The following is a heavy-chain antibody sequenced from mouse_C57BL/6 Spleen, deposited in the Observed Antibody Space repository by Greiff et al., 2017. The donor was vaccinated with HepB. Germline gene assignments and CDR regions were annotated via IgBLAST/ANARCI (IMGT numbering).Heavy chain of an antibody. Sequence: EVQLQQSGPELVKPGASVKISCKASGYTFTDYYMNWVKQSHGKSLEWIGDINPNNGGTSYNQKFKGKATLTVDKSSSTAYMELRSLTSEDSAVYYCARSYYYGNYFDYWGQGTTLTVSS. D-gene: IGHD1-1*01. CDR1: GYTFTDYY. V-gene: IGHV1-26*01. CDR2: INPNNGGT. J-gene: IGHJ2*01. CDR3: ARSYYYGNYFDY.